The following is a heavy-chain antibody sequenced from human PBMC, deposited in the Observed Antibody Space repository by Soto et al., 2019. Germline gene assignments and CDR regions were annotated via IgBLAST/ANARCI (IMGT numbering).Heavy chain of an antibody. D-gene: IGHD3-10*01. CDR3: ARAWFGDCFDI. CDR2: IKQDGSEK. V-gene: IGHV3-7*01. Sequence: GGSLRLSCAASGFTFSSYWMSCVRQAPGKGLEWVANIKQDGSEKYYVDSVKGRFTISRDNAKNSLYLQMNSLRAEDTAVYYCARAWFGDCFDIRGQGTMVTVSS. CDR1: GFTFSSYW. J-gene: IGHJ3*02.